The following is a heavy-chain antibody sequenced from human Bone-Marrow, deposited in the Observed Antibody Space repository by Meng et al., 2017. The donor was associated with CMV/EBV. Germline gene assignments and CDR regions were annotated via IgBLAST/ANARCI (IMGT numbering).Heavy chain of an antibody. V-gene: IGHV3-21*01. CDR1: GFTFSSYW. CDR2: ISSSSSYI. Sequence: GGSLRLSCAASGFTFSSYWMHWVRQPPGKGLEWVSSISSSSSYIYYADSVKGRFTISRDNAKNSLYLQMNSLRAEDTAVYYCARDFLRAPGIFDYWGQGTLVTVSS. D-gene: IGHD1-1*01. J-gene: IGHJ4*02. CDR3: ARDFLRAPGIFDY.